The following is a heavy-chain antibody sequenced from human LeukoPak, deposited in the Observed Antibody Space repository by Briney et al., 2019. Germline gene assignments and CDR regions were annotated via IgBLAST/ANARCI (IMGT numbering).Heavy chain of an antibody. CDR3: ARDLPDLYSSGWTSFDY. J-gene: IGHJ4*02. CDR1: GFTFSSYT. D-gene: IGHD6-19*01. Sequence: PGGSLRLSCTASGFTFSSYTMNWVRQAPGKGLEWVSYISSSSSSTIYYADSVKGRFTISRDNAKNSLYLQMNSLRAEDTAVYYCARDLPDLYSSGWTSFDYWGQGTLVTVSS. V-gene: IGHV3-48*01. CDR2: ISSSSSSTI.